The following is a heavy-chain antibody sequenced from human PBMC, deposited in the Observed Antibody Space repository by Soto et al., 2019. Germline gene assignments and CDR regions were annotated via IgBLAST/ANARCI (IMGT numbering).Heavy chain of an antibody. CDR2: IYYSGRA. Sequence: PSETLSLTCTVSGDSISNYYWSWIRQPPEKGLEWIGYIYYSGRAIYNPSLKSRVTMSIETSKNHFSLKLSSVTAADTAAYYCARHIVPVATINDYYYGMDVWGQGTTVTVSS. CDR1: GDSISNYY. V-gene: IGHV4-59*08. CDR3: ARHIVPVATINDYYYGMDV. D-gene: IGHD5-12*01. J-gene: IGHJ6*02.